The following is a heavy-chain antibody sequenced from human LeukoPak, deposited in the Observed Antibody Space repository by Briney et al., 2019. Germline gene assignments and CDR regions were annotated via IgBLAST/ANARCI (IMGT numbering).Heavy chain of an antibody. CDR3: ARSIAAAAPDWFDP. CDR1: GGSISSYY. V-gene: IGHV4-59*01. CDR2: IYYSGST. Sequence: SETLSLTCTVSGGSISSYYWSWIRQPPGKGLEWIGYIYYSGSTNYNPSLKSRVTISVDTSKNQFSLKLSSVTAADTAVYYCARSIAAAAPDWFDPWGQGTLVTVSS. D-gene: IGHD6-13*01. J-gene: IGHJ5*02.